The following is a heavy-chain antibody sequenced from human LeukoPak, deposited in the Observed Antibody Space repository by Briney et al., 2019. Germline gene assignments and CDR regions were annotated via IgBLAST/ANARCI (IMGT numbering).Heavy chain of an antibody. V-gene: IGHV3-30*18. CDR2: ISYDGSNK. CDR3: AKVYGIAVFDY. CDR1: GFTFSSYG. Sequence: GGSLRLSCAASGFTFSSYGMHWVRPAPGKGLAWVAVISYDGSNKYYADSVKGRFTISRDNSKNTLYLQMNSLRAEDTAVYYCAKVYGIAVFDYWGQGTLVTVSS. J-gene: IGHJ4*02. D-gene: IGHD6-19*01.